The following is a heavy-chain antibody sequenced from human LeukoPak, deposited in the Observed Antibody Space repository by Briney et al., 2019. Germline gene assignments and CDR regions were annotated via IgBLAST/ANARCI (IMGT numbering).Heavy chain of an antibody. CDR3: AREDGDFDY. D-gene: IGHD3-16*01. J-gene: IGHJ4*02. CDR2: INAGNGIT. Sequence: ASVKVSCKASGYTLTSYAMHWVRQAPGQRLEWMGWINAGNGITKYSQKFQGRVTITRDTSASTAYMELSSLRSEDTAVYYCAREDGDFDYWGQGTLVTVSS. V-gene: IGHV1-3*01. CDR1: GYTLTSYA.